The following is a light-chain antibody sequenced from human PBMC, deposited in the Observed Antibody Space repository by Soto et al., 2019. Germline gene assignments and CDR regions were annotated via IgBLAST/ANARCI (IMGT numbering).Light chain of an antibody. CDR3: SSYAGSNNVI. CDR2: EVT. J-gene: IGLJ2*01. CDR1: SSDVGGNNY. V-gene: IGLV2-8*01. Sequence: QSVLTQPPSASGSPGQSVAISCTGTSSDVGGNNYVSWYQQHPGKAPKLMVYEVTKRPSGVPDRFSGSKSGNTASLTVSGLQAEDEADYYCSSYAGSNNVIFGGGTKLIVL.